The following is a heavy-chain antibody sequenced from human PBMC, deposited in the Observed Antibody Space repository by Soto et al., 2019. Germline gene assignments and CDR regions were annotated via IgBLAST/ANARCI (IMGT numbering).Heavy chain of an antibody. CDR1: GFTFSSYG. D-gene: IGHD6-13*01. CDR3: ARHPERIAQIGWFDP. V-gene: IGHV3-33*01. J-gene: IGHJ5*02. Sequence: GGSLRLSCAASGFTFSSYGMHWVRRAPGKGLEWVAVIWADGSNKDYADSVKGRFTISRDTSKNTLYLQMDSLRVEDTAVYYCARHPERIAQIGWFDPWGQGALVTVSS. CDR2: IWADGSNK.